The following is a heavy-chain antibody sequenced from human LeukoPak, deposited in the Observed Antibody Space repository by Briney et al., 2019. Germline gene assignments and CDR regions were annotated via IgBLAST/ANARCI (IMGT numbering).Heavy chain of an antibody. CDR1: GYTFTGYY. J-gene: IGHJ4*02. V-gene: IGHV1-2*02. CDR3: ARDYYDSSGPKNN. D-gene: IGHD3-22*01. CDR2: INPNSGGT. Sequence: ASVKVSCKASGYTFTGYYMHWVRQAPGQGLEWMGWINPNSGGTNYAQKFQGRVTMTRDTSISTAYMELSRLRSDDTAVYYCARDYYDSSGPKNNWGQGTLVTVSS.